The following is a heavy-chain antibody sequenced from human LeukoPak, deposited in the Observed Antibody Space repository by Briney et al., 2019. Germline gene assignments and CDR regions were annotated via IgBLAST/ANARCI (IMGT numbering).Heavy chain of an antibody. CDR1: GYTFTSYD. D-gene: IGHD1-26*01. J-gene: IGHJ4*02. V-gene: IGHV1-8*03. CDR3: ARDQGGSYHFFDY. Sequence: ASVKVSCKASGYTFTSYDINWVRQATGQGLEWMGWMNPNSGNTGYAQKFQGRVTITRNTSISTAYVALSSLRSEDTAVYYCARDQGGSYHFFDYWGQGTLVTVSS. CDR2: MNPNSGNT.